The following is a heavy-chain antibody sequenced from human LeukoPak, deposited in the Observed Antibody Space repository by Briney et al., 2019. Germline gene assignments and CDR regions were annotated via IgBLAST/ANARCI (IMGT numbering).Heavy chain of an antibody. V-gene: IGHV3-30*18. J-gene: IGHJ4*02. CDR1: GFTFSSYG. CDR3: AKDLNFDY. Sequence: GGSLRLSCAAPGFTFSSYGMHWVRQAPGKGLEWVAVISYDGSNKYYADSVKGRFTISRDNSKNTLYLQMNSLRAEDTAVYYCAKDLNFDYWGQGTLVTVSS. CDR2: ISYDGSNK.